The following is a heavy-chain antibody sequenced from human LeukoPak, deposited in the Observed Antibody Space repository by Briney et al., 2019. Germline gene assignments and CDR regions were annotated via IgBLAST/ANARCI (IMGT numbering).Heavy chain of an antibody. CDR2: VIPVFGTT. Sequence: ASVKVSCKASGGTFSSYTINWVRQAPGQGLEWMGRVIPVFGTTNYAQNFQGRVTITADKSTSTAYMELSSLRSEDTAIYYCARSPTLATIGFGFDSWRQGTLVTVSS. D-gene: IGHD5-24*01. V-gene: IGHV1-69*08. CDR1: GGTFSSYT. J-gene: IGHJ4*02. CDR3: ARSPTLATIGFGFDS.